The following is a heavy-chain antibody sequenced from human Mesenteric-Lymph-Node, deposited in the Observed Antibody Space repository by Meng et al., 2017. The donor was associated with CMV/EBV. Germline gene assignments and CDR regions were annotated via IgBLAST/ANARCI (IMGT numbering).Heavy chain of an antibody. CDR3: ARGGYGKFDY. CDR1: GYSFTGYY. Sequence: ASVKVSCKASGYSFTGYYIHWVRQAPGQGLEWMGWINPGGSGRSYAQKFQGRVTMTRDTSISTVYMDLTGLRSDDTAVYYCARGGYGKFDYWGQGTLVTVSS. V-gene: IGHV1-2*02. D-gene: IGHD5-12*01. CDR2: INPGGSGR. J-gene: IGHJ4*02.